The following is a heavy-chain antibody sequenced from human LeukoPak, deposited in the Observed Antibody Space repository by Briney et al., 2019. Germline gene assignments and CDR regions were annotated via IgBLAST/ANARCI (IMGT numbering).Heavy chain of an antibody. V-gene: IGHV3-7*01. J-gene: IGHJ4*02. CDR3: TRDRSRAEDD. D-gene: IGHD1-14*01. Sequence: GGSLRLSCAASGFTFSGHWMSWVRQAPGKGLEWVANINQGGSDKYYVDSVKGRFTISRDNANNLLYLQMNSLRGEDKAVYYCTRDRSRAEDDWGQGTLVTVSS. CDR1: GFTFSGHW. CDR2: INQGGSDK.